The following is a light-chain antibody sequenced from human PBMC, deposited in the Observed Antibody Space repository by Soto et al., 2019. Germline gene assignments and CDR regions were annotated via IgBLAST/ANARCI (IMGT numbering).Light chain of an antibody. CDR1: QSVSSSY. J-gene: IGKJ5*01. V-gene: IGKV3-20*01. Sequence: EIVLTQSPGTLSLSPGERATLSCRASQSVSSSYLARYQQKPGQTPRVLISGTSTRATGIPDRFSGSGSGTDFTLSIGRREPEDSEVFYCQQYGSSQITVGQGTRREIK. CDR2: GTS. CDR3: QQYGSSQIT.